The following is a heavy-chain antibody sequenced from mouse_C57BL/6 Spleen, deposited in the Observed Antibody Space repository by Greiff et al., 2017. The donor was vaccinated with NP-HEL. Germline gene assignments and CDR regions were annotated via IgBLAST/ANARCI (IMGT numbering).Heavy chain of an antibody. D-gene: IGHD3-2*02. CDR2: IYPGDGDT. CDR3: ARSEPTAQARSMDY. V-gene: IGHV1-80*01. Sequence: QVQLQQSGAELVKPGASVKISCKASGYAFSSYWMNWVKQRPGKGLEWIGQIYPGDGDTNYNGKFKGKATLTADKSSSTAYMQLSSLTSEDSAVYFGARSEPTAQARSMDYWGQGTSVTVSS. CDR1: GYAFSSYW. J-gene: IGHJ4*01.